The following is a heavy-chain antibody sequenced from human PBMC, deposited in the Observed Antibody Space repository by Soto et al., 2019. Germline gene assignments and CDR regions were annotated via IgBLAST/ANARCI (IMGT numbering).Heavy chain of an antibody. D-gene: IGHD2-15*01. CDR2: TASDGTNK. V-gene: IGHV3-30*18. Sequence: QVQLVESGGGVVQPGNSVRLSCAASGFTFSMYGMHWVRQAPGKGLEWVAVTASDGTNKFYGDSVKGRFTISRDNPRARRYLKRNSLRPDDRAVYYGAQKNPGRVSESPDYWGQGTLVTVSS. CDR3: AQKNPGRVSESPDY. J-gene: IGHJ4*02. CDR1: GFTFSMYG.